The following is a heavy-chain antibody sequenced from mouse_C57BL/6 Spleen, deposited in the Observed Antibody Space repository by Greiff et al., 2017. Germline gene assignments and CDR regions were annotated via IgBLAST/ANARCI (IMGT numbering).Heavy chain of an antibody. CDR3: AYSNFAY. Sequence: EVKLMESGGGLVQPKGSLKLSCAASGFSFNTYAMNWVRQAPGKGLEWVARIRSKSNNYATYYADSVKDRFTISRDDSESMLYLQMNNLKTEDTAMYYCAYSNFAYWGQGTLVTVSA. J-gene: IGHJ3*01. CDR1: GFSFNTYA. V-gene: IGHV10-1*01. D-gene: IGHD2-5*01. CDR2: IRSKSNNYAT.